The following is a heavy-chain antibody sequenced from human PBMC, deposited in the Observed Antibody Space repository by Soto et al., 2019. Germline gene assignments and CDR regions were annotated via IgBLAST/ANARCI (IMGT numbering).Heavy chain of an antibody. D-gene: IGHD2-21*02. CDR2: IIPIFGTA. CDR1: GGTFSSYA. J-gene: IGHJ3*02. CDR3: ARGEYCVGDCRAAFDI. Sequence: EASVKVSCKASGGTFSSYAISWVRQAPGQGLEWMGGIIPIFGTANYAQKFQGRVTITADKSTSTAYMELSSLRSEDTAVYYCARGEYCVGDCRAAFDIWGQGTMVTVSS. V-gene: IGHV1-69*06.